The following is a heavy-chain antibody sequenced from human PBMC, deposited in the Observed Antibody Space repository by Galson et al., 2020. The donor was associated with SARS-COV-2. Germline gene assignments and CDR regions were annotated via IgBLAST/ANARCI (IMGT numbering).Heavy chain of an antibody. CDR1: GFPFSTYS. Sequence: NSGGSLRLSCAASGFPFSTYSMNWVRLAPGKGLEWVSSISTSSSYTYYVDSVKGRFSISRDNPRNSLYLQMNSLRAEDTAVYYCAREEGIRGYNYGRLYYGMDVWGQGTTVTSP. CDR2: ISTSSSYT. D-gene: IGHD5-18*01. CDR3: AREEGIRGYNYGRLYYGMDV. V-gene: IGHV3-21*01. J-gene: IGHJ6*02.